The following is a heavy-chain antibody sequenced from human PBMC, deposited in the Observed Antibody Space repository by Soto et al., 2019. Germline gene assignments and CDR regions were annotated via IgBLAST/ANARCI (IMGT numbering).Heavy chain of an antibody. CDR1: GFTFSGSA. D-gene: IGHD6-19*01. CDR3: ASGLITVAGTRNY. V-gene: IGHV3-73*01. CDR2: IRSKANSYAT. J-gene: IGHJ4*02. Sequence: GGSLRLSCAASGFTFSGSAMHWVRQASGKGLEWVGRIRSKANSYATAYAASVKGRFTISRDDSKNTVYLQMNSLKTEDTAVYYCASGLITVAGTRNYWGPGTLVTVSS.